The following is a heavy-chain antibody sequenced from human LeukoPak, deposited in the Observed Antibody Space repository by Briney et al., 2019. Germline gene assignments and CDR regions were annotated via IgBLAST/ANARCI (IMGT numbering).Heavy chain of an antibody. V-gene: IGHV1-24*01. CDR3: AKDGASSGSLAN. D-gene: IGHD6-19*01. CDR2: FDPEDGET. CDR1: GYTLTELS. J-gene: IGHJ4*02. Sequence: GASVKVSCKVSGYTLTELSMHWVRQAPGKGLEWMGGFDPEDGETIYAQKFQGRVTMTEDTSTDTAYMELSSLRSEDTAVYYCAKDGASSGSLANWGQGTLVTVSS.